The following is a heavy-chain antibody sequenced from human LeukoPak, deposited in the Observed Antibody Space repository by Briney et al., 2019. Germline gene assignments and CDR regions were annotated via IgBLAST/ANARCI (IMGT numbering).Heavy chain of an antibody. CDR2: IYYSGST. D-gene: IGHD5-24*01. CDR3: ARDRRDGYNLGYFDY. J-gene: IGHJ4*02. V-gene: IGHV4-39*07. CDR1: GGSISSSSYY. Sequence: SETLSLTCTVPGGSISSSSYYWGWIRQPPGKGLEWIGSIYYSGSTYYNPSLKSRVTISVDTSKNQFSLKLSSVTAADTAVYYCARDRRDGYNLGYFDYWGQGTLVTVSS.